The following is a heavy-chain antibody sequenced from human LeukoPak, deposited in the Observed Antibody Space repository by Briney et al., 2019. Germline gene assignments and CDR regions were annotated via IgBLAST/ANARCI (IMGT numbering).Heavy chain of an antibody. J-gene: IGHJ4*02. CDR3: ARRDNWNFDY. Sequence: SETLSLTCTVSGGSISSYYWNWIRQPPGKGLEWIGYIYYSGSTNYNPSLKSRVTISVDTSKNQFSLKVSSVTAADTAVYYCARRDNWNFDYWGQGTLVTFSS. D-gene: IGHD1-20*01. CDR2: IYYSGST. CDR1: GGSISSYY. V-gene: IGHV4-59*01.